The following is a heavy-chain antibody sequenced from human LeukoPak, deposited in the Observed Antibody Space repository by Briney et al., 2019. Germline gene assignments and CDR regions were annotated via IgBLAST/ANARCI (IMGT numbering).Heavy chain of an antibody. V-gene: IGHV3-30-3*01. J-gene: IGHJ6*02. CDR2: ISYDGSNK. Sequence: GGSLRLSCAASGFTFSSYAMPWVRQAPGKGLEWVAVISYDGSNKYYADSVKGRFTISRDNSKNTLYLQMNSLRAEDTAVYYCARDPSSGSYQGYYYYGMDVWGQGTTITVSS. CDR1: GFTFSSYA. CDR3: ARDPSSGSYQGYYYYGMDV. D-gene: IGHD1-26*01.